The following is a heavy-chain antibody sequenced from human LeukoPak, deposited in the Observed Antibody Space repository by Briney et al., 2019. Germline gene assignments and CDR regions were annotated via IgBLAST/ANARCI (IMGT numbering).Heavy chain of an antibody. CDR2: TYYRSSWYN. CDR1: GDSVPSNSDA. CDR3: ARGTGVFDY. Sequence: SQTLSLTCAISGDSVPSNSDAWNWIRQSPSRGLEWLGRTYYRSSWYNDYAVSVKSRIIINPDTSKNHFSLQLNSATPEDTAIYYCARGTGVFDYWGQGTLVTVSS. J-gene: IGHJ4*02. D-gene: IGHD1-1*01. V-gene: IGHV6-1*01.